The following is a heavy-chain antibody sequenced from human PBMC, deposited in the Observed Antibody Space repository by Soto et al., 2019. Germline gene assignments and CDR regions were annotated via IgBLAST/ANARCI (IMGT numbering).Heavy chain of an antibody. D-gene: IGHD3-10*01. CDR1: GFTFDDYA. CDR2: ISWNSGSI. CDR3: AKDAYYGSGSQYAFDI. V-gene: IGHV3-9*01. J-gene: IGHJ3*02. Sequence: GGSLRLSCAASGFTFDDYAMHWVRQAPGKGLEWVSGISWNSGSIGYADSVKGRFTISRDNAKNSLYLQMNSLRAEDTALYYCAKDAYYGSGSQYAFDIWGQGTMVTVSS.